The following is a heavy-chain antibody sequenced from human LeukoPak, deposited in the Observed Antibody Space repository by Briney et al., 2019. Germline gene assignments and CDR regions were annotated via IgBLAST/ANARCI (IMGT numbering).Heavy chain of an antibody. Sequence: ASVKVSCKASGYIFSGYYMHWLRQAPGQGLEWMGCINPNSGGADYAQKFQDRVTMTSDTSISTAYMELSRLRSDDTAVYYCARDHLLFRQPPNWFDPWGQGTLVTVSS. CDR1: GYIFSGYY. CDR2: INPNSGGA. J-gene: IGHJ5*02. D-gene: IGHD1-14*01. CDR3: ARDHLLFRQPPNWFDP. V-gene: IGHV1-2*02.